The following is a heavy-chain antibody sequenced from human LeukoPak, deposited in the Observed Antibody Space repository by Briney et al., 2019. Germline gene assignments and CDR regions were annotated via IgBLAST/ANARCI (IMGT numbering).Heavy chain of an antibody. CDR2: ISSSSSYI. CDR1: GLSVTSNY. D-gene: IGHD2-2*01. CDR3: ARFSLYQLLPYYYYMDV. V-gene: IGHV3-21*01. Sequence: GGSLRLSCAASGLSVTSNYMSWVRQAPGKGLEWVSSISSSSSYIYYADSVKGRFTISRDNAKNSLYLQMNSLRAEDTAVYYCARFSLYQLLPYYYYMDVWGKGTTVTVSS. J-gene: IGHJ6*03.